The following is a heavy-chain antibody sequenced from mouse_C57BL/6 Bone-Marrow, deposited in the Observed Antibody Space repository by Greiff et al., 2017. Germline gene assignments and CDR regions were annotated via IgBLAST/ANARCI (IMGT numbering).Heavy chain of an antibody. D-gene: IGHD1-1*02. CDR1: GFTFTDYY. V-gene: IGHV7-3*01. Sequence: EVMLVESGGGLVQPGGSLSLSCAASGFTFTDYYMRWVRQPPGKALEWLGFIRNKANGYTTEYSASVKGRFTIYRDNSQSILYLQMNALRAEDSATYYCARSVANWPYFDYWGRGTALTVSA. J-gene: IGHJ2*01. CDR3: ARSVANWPYFDY. CDR2: IRNKANGYTT.